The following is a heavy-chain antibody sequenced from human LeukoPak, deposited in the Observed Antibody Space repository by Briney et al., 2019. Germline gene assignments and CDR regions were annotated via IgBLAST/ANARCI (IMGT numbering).Heavy chain of an antibody. Sequence: GGSLRLSCAASGFTFSDYYMSWIRQAPGKGLEWVSYISSSGSTIYYADSVKGRLTISRDNAKNSLYPQMNSLRAEDTAVYYCAREGVVPAAIPTYYYYYMDVWGKGTTVTVSS. CDR2: ISSSGSTI. J-gene: IGHJ6*03. D-gene: IGHD2-2*02. CDR1: GFTFSDYY. CDR3: AREGVVPAAIPTYYYYYMDV. V-gene: IGHV3-11*04.